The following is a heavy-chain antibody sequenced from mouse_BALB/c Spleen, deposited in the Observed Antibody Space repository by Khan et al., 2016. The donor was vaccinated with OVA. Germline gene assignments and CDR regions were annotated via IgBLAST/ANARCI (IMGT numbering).Heavy chain of an antibody. CDR3: TRHGFVAWFTY. Sequence: EVQLQQSGPELMKPGASVKISCKASGYSFTNYYIHWVIQCHGKSLEWIGYIDPFSGGTTYNQKFKGKATLTVDKSSSTAYIHLSNLTSEDSAVYYCTRHGFVAWFTYWGQGTLVTVSA. J-gene: IGHJ3*01. CDR1: GYSFTNYY. V-gene: IGHV1S135*01. D-gene: IGHD2-2*01. CDR2: IDPFSGGT.